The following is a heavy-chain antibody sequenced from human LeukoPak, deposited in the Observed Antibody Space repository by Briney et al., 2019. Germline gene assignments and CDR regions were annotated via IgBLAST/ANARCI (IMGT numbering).Heavy chain of an antibody. V-gene: IGHV1-69*01. CDR3: ARATYSGSYPFDY. D-gene: IGHD1-26*01. CDR2: IIPVFGTA. J-gene: IGHJ4*02. Sequence: GASVKVSCKTSGGTLSNYILSWVRQAPGQGLEWMGGIIPVFGTANYAQKFQDRVTITADESTNTVYMELSNLRSEDTAVYYCARATYSGSYPFDYWGQGTLVTVSS. CDR1: GGTLSNYI.